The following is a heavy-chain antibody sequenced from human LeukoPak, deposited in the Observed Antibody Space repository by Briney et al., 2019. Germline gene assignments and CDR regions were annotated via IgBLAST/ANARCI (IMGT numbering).Heavy chain of an antibody. CDR2: ISWNSGSI. CDR1: GSTFDDYA. D-gene: IGHD2/OR15-2a*01. CDR3: AKAYGDYFSEFDY. J-gene: IGHJ4*02. Sequence: GGSLRLSCAASGSTFDDYAMHWVRQAPGKGLEWVSGISWNSGSIGYADSVKGRFTISRDNAKNSLYLQMNSLRAEDTALYYCAKAYGDYFSEFDYWGQGTLVTVSS. V-gene: IGHV3-9*01.